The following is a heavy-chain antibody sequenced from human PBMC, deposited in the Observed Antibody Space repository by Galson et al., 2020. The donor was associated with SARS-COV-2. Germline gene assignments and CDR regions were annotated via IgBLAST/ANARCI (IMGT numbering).Heavy chain of an antibody. CDR1: GFTFSSYA. J-gene: IGHJ4*02. V-gene: IGHV3-23*01. CDR3: AKVVVSSGWYFGIY. Sequence: GGSLRLSCAASGFTFSSYAMSWVRQAPGKGLEWVSAISGSGGSTYYADSVKGRFTISRDNSKNTLYLQMNSLRAEDTAVYYCAKVVVSSGWYFGIYWGQGTLVTVSS. D-gene: IGHD6-19*01. CDR2: ISGSGGST.